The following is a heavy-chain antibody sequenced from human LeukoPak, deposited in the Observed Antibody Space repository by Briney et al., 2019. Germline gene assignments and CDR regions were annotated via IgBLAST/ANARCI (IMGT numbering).Heavy chain of an antibody. J-gene: IGHJ4*02. CDR3: ARGGGRTPDY. V-gene: IGHV3-7*01. CDR1: GFTFSSYW. Sequence: GGSLRLSCAASGFTFSSYWMSWVRQVPGKGLEWVANIKQDGSDKYYVDSVKGRFTISRDNAKNSLFLQINSLRAEDTAVYYCARGGGRTPDYWGQGTLVAVSS. D-gene: IGHD1-26*01. CDR2: IKQDGSDK.